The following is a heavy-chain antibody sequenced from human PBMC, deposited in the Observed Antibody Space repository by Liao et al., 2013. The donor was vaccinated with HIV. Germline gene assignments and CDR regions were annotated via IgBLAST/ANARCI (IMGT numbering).Heavy chain of an antibody. CDR3: AREVIAVAGTFNY. CDR2: IYSSGSA. CDR1: GGSISSYY. V-gene: IGHV4-4*07. J-gene: IGHJ4*02. Sequence: QVQLQESGPGLVKPSETLSLTCTVSGGSISSYYWSWVRQPAGKGLEWIGRIYSSGSANYNPSLESRVTMSVDTSNNQFSLQLSSVTAADTAVYYCAREVIAVAGTFNYWGQGALVTVSS. D-gene: IGHD6-19*01.